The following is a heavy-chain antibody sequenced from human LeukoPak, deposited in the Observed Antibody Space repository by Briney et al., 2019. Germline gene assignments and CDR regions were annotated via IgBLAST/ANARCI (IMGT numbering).Heavy chain of an antibody. V-gene: IGHV3-23*01. CDR2: ISGSGGST. CDR3: AKVGEGGRSNYYFDY. CDR1: GFTFSSYA. J-gene: IGHJ4*02. Sequence: PGGSLRLSCAASGFTFSSYAMSWVRQAPGKGLEWVSAISGSGGSTYYADSVKGRFTISRDNSKNTLYLQMNSLRAEDTAVYYCAKVGEGGRSNYYFDYWGQGTLVTVSS. D-gene: IGHD3-16*01.